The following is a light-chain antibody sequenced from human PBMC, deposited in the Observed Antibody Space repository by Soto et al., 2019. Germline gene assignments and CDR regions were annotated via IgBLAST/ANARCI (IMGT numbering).Light chain of an antibody. CDR3: QQYNNGTWT. CDR1: HSITAT. J-gene: IGKJ1*01. CDR2: SXS. Sequence: EIVMTQSPATVPLSPGGRASIFXRASHSITATLAWYQQKPGXAPRXXXFSXSRVATGCPARLSGSGSGTDFTLTISSLQSDDFAVYYCQQYNNGTWTFGQGTKVDIK. V-gene: IGKV3-15*01.